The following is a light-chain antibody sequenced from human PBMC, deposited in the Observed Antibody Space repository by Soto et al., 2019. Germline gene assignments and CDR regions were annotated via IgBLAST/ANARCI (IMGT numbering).Light chain of an antibody. CDR3: SSYAGSTIVV. J-gene: IGLJ2*01. CDR2: EVS. Sequence: QSALTQPPSASGSPGQSVTISCTGTSSDVGGYNFVSWYQQHPGKAPKLMIYEVSERPSGVPDRFSGSKSGNTASLTVSGLQAEDEADYYCSSYAGSTIVVFGGGTTLTVL. V-gene: IGLV2-8*01. CDR1: SSDVGGYNF.